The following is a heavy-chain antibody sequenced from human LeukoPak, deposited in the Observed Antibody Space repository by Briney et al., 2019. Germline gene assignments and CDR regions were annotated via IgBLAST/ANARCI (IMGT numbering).Heavy chain of an antibody. V-gene: IGHV3-7*01. Sequence: GGSLRLSCAASGFTFSSYGMHWVRQAPGKGLEWVANIRQDGGDKYYVDSVKGRFTISRDNAKNSLFLQMNSLRAEDTAVYYCVRDSYTNTWHFQEKDYWGQGTLVTVSS. D-gene: IGHD2-2*02. CDR3: VRDSYTNTWHFQEKDY. CDR1: GFTFSSYG. CDR2: IRQDGGDK. J-gene: IGHJ4*02.